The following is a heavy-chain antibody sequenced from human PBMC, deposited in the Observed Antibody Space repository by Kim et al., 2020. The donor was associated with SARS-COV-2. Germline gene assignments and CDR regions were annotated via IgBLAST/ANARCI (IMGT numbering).Heavy chain of an antibody. CDR1: GGSISSYY. J-gene: IGHJ6*01. Sequence: SETLSLTCTVSGGSISSYYWSWIRQPPGKGLEWIGYIYYSGSTNYNPSLKSRVTISVDTSKNQFSLKRSSVTAADTAVYYCARDQEYSSNYYYYGMDVWG. CDR2: IYYSGST. CDR3: ARDQEYSSNYYYYGMDV. D-gene: IGHD6-6*01. V-gene: IGHV4-59*13.